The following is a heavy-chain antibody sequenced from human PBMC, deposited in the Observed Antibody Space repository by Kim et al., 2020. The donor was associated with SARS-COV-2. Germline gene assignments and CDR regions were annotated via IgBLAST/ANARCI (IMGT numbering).Heavy chain of an antibody. J-gene: IGHJ3*02. CDR3: AREGDSSGSPYDAFDI. V-gene: IGHV3-33*01. CDR2: IWYDGSNK. Sequence: GGSLRLSCAASGFTFSSYGMHWVRQAPGKGLEWVAVIWYDGSNKYYADSVKGRFTISRDNSKNTLYMQMNSLRAEDTAVYYCAREGDSSGSPYDAFDIWGQGTMVTVSS. CDR1: GFTFSSYG. D-gene: IGHD3-22*01.